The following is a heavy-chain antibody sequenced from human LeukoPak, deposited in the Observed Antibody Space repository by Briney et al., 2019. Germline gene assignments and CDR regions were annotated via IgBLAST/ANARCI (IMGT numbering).Heavy chain of an antibody. D-gene: IGHD5-18*01. V-gene: IGHV3-30*02. CDR2: IGYDGSNK. CDR3: AKGEPGYSYGWPGDY. J-gene: IGHJ4*02. CDR1: GFTFSSYG. Sequence: GGSLRLSCAASGFTFSSYGMHWVRQAPGKGLEWVAFIGYDGSNKYYADSMKGRFTISRDNSKNTLYLQMNSLRAEDTAVYYCAKGEPGYSYGWPGDYWGQGTLVTVSS.